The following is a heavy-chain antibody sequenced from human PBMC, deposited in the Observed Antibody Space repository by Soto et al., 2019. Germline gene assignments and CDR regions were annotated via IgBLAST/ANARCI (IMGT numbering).Heavy chain of an antibody. CDR3: ARDNFWASDH. CDR2: IKHDGSGK. CDR1: GFTLSSYW. J-gene: IGHJ4*02. V-gene: IGHV3-7*01. Sequence: EVQLVESGGGLVQPGGSLRLSCAASGFTLSSYWMSWVRQAPGKGLEWVANIKHDGSGKYYVDSVKGRFTVSRDNAKNSLFLQMNSLRAEDTAVYYCARDNFWASDHWGQGTLVTVSS. D-gene: IGHD1-1*01.